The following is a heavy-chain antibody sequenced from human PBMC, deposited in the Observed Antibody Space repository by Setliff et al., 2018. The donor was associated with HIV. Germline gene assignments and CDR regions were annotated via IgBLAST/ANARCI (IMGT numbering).Heavy chain of an antibody. CDR1: GGSFSGYY. CDR3: ARYDMPSSHSSGYYYDS. CDR2: ISDRGSV. J-gene: IGHJ5*01. Sequence: SETLSLTCAVYGGSFSGYYWTWIRQSPGKGLEWIGEISDRGSVNYNPSLKSRVTISVDTSKNQFSLKLNSVTAADTAIYYCARYDMPSSHSSGYYYDSWGQGALVTVSS. D-gene: IGHD3-22*01. V-gene: IGHV4-34*01.